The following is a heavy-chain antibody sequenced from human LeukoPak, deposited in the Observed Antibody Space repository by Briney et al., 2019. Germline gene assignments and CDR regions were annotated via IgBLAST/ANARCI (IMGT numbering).Heavy chain of an antibody. CDR2: IRYDGSNK. J-gene: IGHJ4*02. CDR3: ARRRIWFGELTDY. Sequence: GGSLRLSCAASGFTFSSYGMHWVRQAPGKGLEWVAFIRYDGSNKYYADSVKGRFTISRDNSKNTLYLQMNSLRAEDTAVYYCARRRIWFGELTDYWGQGTLVTVSS. CDR1: GFTFSSYG. V-gene: IGHV3-30*02. D-gene: IGHD3-10*01.